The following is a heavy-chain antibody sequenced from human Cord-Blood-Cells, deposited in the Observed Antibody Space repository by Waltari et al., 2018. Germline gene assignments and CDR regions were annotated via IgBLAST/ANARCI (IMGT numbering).Heavy chain of an antibody. CDR1: GGSISSYS. D-gene: IGHD3-10*01. CDR2: IYYSGNT. Sequence: QVQLQASGPGLVKPSETLSLTCTVSGGSISSYSWSWIRQPPGKGLEWLGYIYYSGNTNYTPSLKSRVTISVDTSKNHFSVKLSSMTAADTAVYYCASPSGSGSYYNAFDIWGQGTMVTVSS. CDR3: ASPSGSGSYYNAFDI. J-gene: IGHJ3*02. V-gene: IGHV4-59*01.